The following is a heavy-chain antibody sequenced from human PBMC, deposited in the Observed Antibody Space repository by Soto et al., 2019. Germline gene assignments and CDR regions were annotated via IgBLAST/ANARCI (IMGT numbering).Heavy chain of an antibody. CDR3: AKDGVSGSYYFYFDS. Sequence: EVQLLESGGGLVQPGGSLRLSCAASGFIFSSYAMSWVRQAPGKGLEWVSAISVSGGSTYYADSVKGRFTTSRDNSKNTLYLQMNSLRAEDTAVYYCAKDGVSGSYYFYFDSWGQGALVTVSS. CDR1: GFIFSSYA. J-gene: IGHJ4*02. D-gene: IGHD1-26*01. CDR2: ISVSGGST. V-gene: IGHV3-23*01.